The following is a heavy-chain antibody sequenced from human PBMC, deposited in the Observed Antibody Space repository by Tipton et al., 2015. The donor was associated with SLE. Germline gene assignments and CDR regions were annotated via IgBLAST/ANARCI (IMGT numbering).Heavy chain of an antibody. CDR2: IRGQTHSHAT. CDR1: GFSFSGSA. D-gene: IGHD1-26*01. V-gene: IGHV3-73*01. CDR3: TRHVWEPLYPFDV. Sequence: SLRLSCVGSGFSFSGSAIHWVRQASGGGLEWVGQIRGQTHSHATAYSASLQGRFTLSRDDSKNTAFLEMNSLKPDDTAVYYCTRHVWEPLYPFDVWGQGTLVAVSS. J-gene: IGHJ3*01.